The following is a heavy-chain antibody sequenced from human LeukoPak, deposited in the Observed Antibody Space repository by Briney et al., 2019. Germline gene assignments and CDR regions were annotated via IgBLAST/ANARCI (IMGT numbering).Heavy chain of an antibody. D-gene: IGHD5-18*01. CDR1: GGSISSGGYY. CDR2: IYYSGST. J-gene: IGHJ4*02. V-gene: IGHV4-31*03. Sequence: SETLSLTRTVSGGSISSGGYYWSWIRQHPGKGLEWIGYIYYSGSTYYNPSLKSRVTISVDTSKNQFSLKLSSVTAADTAVYYCASLARGYSYGTFDYWGQGTLVTVSS. CDR3: ASLARGYSYGTFDY.